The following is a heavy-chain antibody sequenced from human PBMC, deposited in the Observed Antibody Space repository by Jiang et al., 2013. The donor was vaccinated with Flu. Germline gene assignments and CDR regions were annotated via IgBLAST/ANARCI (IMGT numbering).Heavy chain of an antibody. J-gene: IGHJ3*02. CDR3: ARRLHGDEDDAFDI. Sequence: GLVKPSETLSLTCTVSGGSISSSSYYWGWIRQPPGKGLEWIGSIYYSGSTYYNPSLKSRVTISVDTSKNQFSLKLSSVTAADTAVYYCARRLHGDEDDAFDIWGQGTMVTVSS. V-gene: IGHV4-39*01. CDR2: IYYSGST. D-gene: IGHD3-10*01. CDR1: GGSISSSSYY.